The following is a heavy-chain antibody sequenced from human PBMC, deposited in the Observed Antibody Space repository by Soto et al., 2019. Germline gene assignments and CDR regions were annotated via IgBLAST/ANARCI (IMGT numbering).Heavy chain of an antibody. V-gene: IGHV1-18*01. CDR2: ISTYNGNT. Sequence: QVQLVQSGAEGKNPGSSVTVSCKSSGYTFANYGISWVRQAPGQGLEWMGWISTYNGNTNYAQTLQGRVNMTTDPSTSTAYMELRSLRSDDTAMYSCARRYSRSYCFDPWGQGTLVTVSS. J-gene: IGHJ5*02. D-gene: IGHD6-6*01. CDR1: GYTFANYG. CDR3: ARRYSRSYCFDP.